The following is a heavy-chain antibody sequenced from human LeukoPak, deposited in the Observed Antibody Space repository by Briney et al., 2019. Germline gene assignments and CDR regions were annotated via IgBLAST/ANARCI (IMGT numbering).Heavy chain of an antibody. J-gene: IGHJ4*02. CDR3: ARGGNYGDYDGYFDY. V-gene: IGHV4-34*01. CDR2: INHSGST. CDR1: GGSFSGYY. Sequence: SETLSLTCAVYGGSFSGYYWSWIRQPPGKGLEWIGEINHSGSTNYNPSLRSRVTISVDTSKNQFSLKLSSVTAADTAVYYCARGGNYGDYDGYFDYWGQGTLVTVSS. D-gene: IGHD4-17*01.